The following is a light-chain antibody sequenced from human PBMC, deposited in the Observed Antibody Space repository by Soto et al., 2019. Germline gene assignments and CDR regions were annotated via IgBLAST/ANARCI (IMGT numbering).Light chain of an antibody. CDR3: QQRSSWPWT. Sequence: EIVLTQSPATLSLSPGERATLSCRASQSVSSYLAWYQQKPGKAPRLLIYDASNRATGIPARFSGSGSGTDFTLTISSLEPEDFAVYYCQQRSSWPWTFGQGTKVEIK. V-gene: IGKV3-11*01. J-gene: IGKJ1*01. CDR1: QSVSSY. CDR2: DAS.